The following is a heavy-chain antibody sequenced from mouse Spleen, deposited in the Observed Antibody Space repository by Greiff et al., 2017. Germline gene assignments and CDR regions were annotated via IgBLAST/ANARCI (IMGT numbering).Heavy chain of an antibody. D-gene: IGHD2-4*01. CDR2: ISSGGGNT. Sequence: EVKLQESGGGLVKLGGSLKLSCAASGFTFSSYAMSWVRQTPEKRLEWVATISSGGGNTYYPDSVKGRFTISRDNAKNTLYLQMSSLKSEDTAMYYCARRGYDYDRYAMDYWGQGTSVTVSS. V-gene: IGHV5-9*04. J-gene: IGHJ4*01. CDR1: GFTFSSYA. CDR3: ARRGYDYDRYAMDY.